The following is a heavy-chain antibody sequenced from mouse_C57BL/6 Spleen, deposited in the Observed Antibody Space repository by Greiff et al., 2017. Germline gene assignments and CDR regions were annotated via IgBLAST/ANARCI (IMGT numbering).Heavy chain of an antibody. J-gene: IGHJ3*01. Sequence: QVQLQQSGAELVKPGASVKISCKASGYTFTDYYINWVKQRPGQGLAWIGKIGPGSGSTYYNEKFKGKATLTADKSSSTAYMQLSSLTSEDSAVYFWARSKGHPPDVAWFAYWGQGTLVTVSA. CDR1: GYTFTDYY. CDR2: IGPGSGST. D-gene: IGHD3-3*01. V-gene: IGHV1-77*01. CDR3: ARSKGHPPDVAWFAY.